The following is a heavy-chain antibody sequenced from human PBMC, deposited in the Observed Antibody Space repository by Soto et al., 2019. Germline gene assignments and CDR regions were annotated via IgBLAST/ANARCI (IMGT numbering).Heavy chain of an antibody. Sequence: ASVKVSCKASGYTFTRYYMHWVRQAPGQGLEWMGTINPSGGSTSYAQKFQGRVTMTRDTSTNTVYMELSSLRSEDTALYYCARDFVEVPSALYYFDYWGQGTLVTVSS. V-gene: IGHV1-46*03. CDR2: INPSGGST. D-gene: IGHD2-2*01. CDR3: ARDFVEVPSALYYFDY. CDR1: GYTFTRYY. J-gene: IGHJ4*02.